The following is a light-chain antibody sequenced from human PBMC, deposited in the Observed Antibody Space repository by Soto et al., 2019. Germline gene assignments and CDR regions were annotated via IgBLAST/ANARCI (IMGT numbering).Light chain of an antibody. CDR3: MQGTHWPIT. Sequence: VVMPQSPLSLPVSLGQPASLSCRSNHSLVHSDGIAYFSWFQQRPGRSPRRLIYKVSNRDSGVPARFSGSGSGTDFALKISRVEAEDVGVYYCMQGTHWPITFGQGTRLEIK. CDR2: KVS. J-gene: IGKJ5*01. CDR1: HSLVHSDGIAY. V-gene: IGKV2-30*02.